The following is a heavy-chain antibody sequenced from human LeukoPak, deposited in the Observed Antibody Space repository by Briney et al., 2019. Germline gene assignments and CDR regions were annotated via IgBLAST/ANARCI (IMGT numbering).Heavy chain of an antibody. CDR3: ARDRNTDFWSGYYTNYFDY. Sequence: GGSLRLSCAASGFTFSSYEMNWIRQAPGKGLEWISYISNSGSTKYYADSVKGRFTISRDNAKNSVFLQMNSLRAEDTAVYYCARDRNTDFWSGYYTNYFDYWGQGTLVTVSS. V-gene: IGHV3-48*03. D-gene: IGHD3-3*01. CDR2: ISNSGSTK. CDR1: GFTFSSYE. J-gene: IGHJ4*02.